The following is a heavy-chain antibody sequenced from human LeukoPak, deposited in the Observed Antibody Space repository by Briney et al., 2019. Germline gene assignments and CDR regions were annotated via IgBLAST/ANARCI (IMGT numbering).Heavy chain of an antibody. Sequence: ASVKVSCKASGYTFTGCYMHWVRQAPGQGLEWMGWINPNSGGTNYAQKFQGRVTMTRDTSISTAYMELSRLRSDDTAVYYCARALAPYYYGSGSYSWFDPWGQGTLVTVSS. CDR2: INPNSGGT. J-gene: IGHJ5*02. D-gene: IGHD3-10*01. V-gene: IGHV1-2*02. CDR3: ARALAPYYYGSGSYSWFDP. CDR1: GYTFTGCY.